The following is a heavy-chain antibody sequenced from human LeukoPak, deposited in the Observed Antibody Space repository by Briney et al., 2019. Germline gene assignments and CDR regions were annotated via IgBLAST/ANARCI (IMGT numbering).Heavy chain of an antibody. CDR1: GGSISSYY. V-gene: IGHV4-4*07. CDR3: ARVNGGNSYYYFDY. Sequence: KPSETLSLTCTVSGGSISSYYWSWIRQPAGKGLEGIGRIYTSGSTNYNPSLKSRVTMSVDTSKSQFSLKLSSVTAADTAVYYCARVNGGNSYYYFDYWGQGTLVTVSS. CDR2: IYTSGST. J-gene: IGHJ4*02. D-gene: IGHD4-23*01.